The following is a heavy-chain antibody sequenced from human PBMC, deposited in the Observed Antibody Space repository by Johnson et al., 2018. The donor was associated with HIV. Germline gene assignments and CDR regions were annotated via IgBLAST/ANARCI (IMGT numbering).Heavy chain of an antibody. Sequence: QVQLVESGGGVVQPGRSLRLSCAASGFSFSSYAMHWVRQSPGKGLEWVAVISSDGGDKYYADSVTGRFTISRDNSKSTFFLQMNSLTPEDTGVYYCAKERRAPRAFDIWGQGTMVTVSS. CDR1: GFSFSSYA. J-gene: IGHJ3*02. CDR2: ISSDGGDK. CDR3: AKERRAPRAFDI. V-gene: IGHV3-30*18.